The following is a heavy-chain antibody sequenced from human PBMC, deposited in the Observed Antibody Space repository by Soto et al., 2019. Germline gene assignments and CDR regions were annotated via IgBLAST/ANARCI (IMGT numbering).Heavy chain of an antibody. CDR3: ATWPLYSSGWYWFDP. J-gene: IGHJ5*02. CDR1: GYTLTELS. V-gene: IGHV1-24*01. Sequence: GASVKVSCKVSGYTLTELSMHWVRQAPGRGLEWMGGFDPEDGETIYAQKFQGRVTMTEDTSTDTAYMELSSLRSEDTAVYYCATWPLYSSGWYWFDPWRQGTLVTVYS. D-gene: IGHD6-19*01. CDR2: FDPEDGET.